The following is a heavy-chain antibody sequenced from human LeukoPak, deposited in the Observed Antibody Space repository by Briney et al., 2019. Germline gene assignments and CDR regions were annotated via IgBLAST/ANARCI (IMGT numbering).Heavy chain of an antibody. CDR1: GGSFSGYY. D-gene: IGHD3-10*01. Sequence: PSETLSLTCAVYGGSFSGYYWSWIRQPPGKGLEWIGEINHSGSTNYNPSLKSRVTISVDTSKNQFSLKLSSVTAADTAVYYCAGSYYYGSGNYMWGQGTLVTVSS. V-gene: IGHV4-34*01. CDR3: AGSYYYGSGNYM. CDR2: INHSGST. J-gene: IGHJ4*02.